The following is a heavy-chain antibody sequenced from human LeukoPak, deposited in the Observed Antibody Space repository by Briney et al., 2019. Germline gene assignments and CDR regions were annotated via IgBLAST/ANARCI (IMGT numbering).Heavy chain of an antibody. CDR3: ARGAPPYDFWSGYQFYYYYGMDV. CDR1: GGSISPYY. V-gene: IGHV4-59*01. J-gene: IGHJ6*02. D-gene: IGHD3-3*01. CDR2: IHYSGST. Sequence: SETLSLTCTVSGGSISPYYWSWIRQPPGKGPEWIGYIHYSGSTNYNPSLKSRVSMSVDTSKNQFSLKLNSVTAADTAVYYCARGAPPYDFWSGYQFYYYYGMDVWGQGTTVTVSS.